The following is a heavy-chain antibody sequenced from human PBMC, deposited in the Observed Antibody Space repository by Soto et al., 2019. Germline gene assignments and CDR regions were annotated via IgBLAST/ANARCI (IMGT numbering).Heavy chain of an antibody. CDR3: ARHVGIAAAGTPYFQH. V-gene: IGHV4-59*08. Sequence: QVQLQESGPGLVKPSETLSLTCTVSGGSISSYYWSWIRQPPGKGLAWIGYIYYSGSTNYNPSLKGAVTISVGTSKNQFSRKLSSVTAADTAVYYCARHVGIAAAGTPYFQHWGQGTPVIVSS. CDR2: IYYSGST. D-gene: IGHD6-13*01. CDR1: GGSISSYY. J-gene: IGHJ1*01.